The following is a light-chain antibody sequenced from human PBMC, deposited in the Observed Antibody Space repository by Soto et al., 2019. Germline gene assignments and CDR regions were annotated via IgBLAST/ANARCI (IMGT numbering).Light chain of an antibody. CDR1: QSISNY. Sequence: DIQMTQSPSSLSASVGDRVTITCRASQSISNYLHWYQQRPGKAPKLLIYAASSLQSGVPSRFSGSGSGTDFTLIISSLQPEDSATYYCQQSYSAPLTFGGGTKVDIK. CDR2: AAS. CDR3: QQSYSAPLT. J-gene: IGKJ4*01. V-gene: IGKV1-39*01.